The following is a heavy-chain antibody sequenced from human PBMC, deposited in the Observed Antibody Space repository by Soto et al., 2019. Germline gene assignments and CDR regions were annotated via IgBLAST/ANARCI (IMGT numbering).Heavy chain of an antibody. CDR3: TSRPSGMTYHAVFDF. D-gene: IGHD2-21*02. CDR1: GLTFSGHW. CDR2: IKPDGSET. J-gene: IGHJ4*02. V-gene: IGHV3-7*03. Sequence: LRLSCAASGLTFSGHWITWVRQTPGEGLQWVAAIKPDGSETFYVDSVKGRFTISRDNARNSLFLQMDSLRAGDTAVYYCTSRPSGMTYHAVFDFWGQGTLVTVSS.